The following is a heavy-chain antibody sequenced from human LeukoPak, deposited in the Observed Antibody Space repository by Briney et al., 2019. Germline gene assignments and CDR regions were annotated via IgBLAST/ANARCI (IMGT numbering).Heavy chain of an antibody. CDR1: GGSINAFY. V-gene: IGHV4-59*01. D-gene: IGHD3-10*01. CDR3: ARGYYYGSGSFDY. CDR2: IYYSGST. J-gene: IGHJ4*02. Sequence: SETLSLTCTVSGGSINAFYWTWIRQPPGKGLEWIGYIYYSGSTNYNPSLKSRVTISVDTSKNQFSLKLSSVTAADTAVYYCARGYYYGSGSFDYWGQGTLVTVSS.